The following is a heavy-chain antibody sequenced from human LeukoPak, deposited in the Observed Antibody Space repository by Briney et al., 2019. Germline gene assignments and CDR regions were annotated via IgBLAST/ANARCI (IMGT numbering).Heavy chain of an antibody. J-gene: IGHJ3*02. CDR2: IYYSGST. CDR1: GGSISSYY. V-gene: IGHV4-59*01. CDR3: ARVDNYGTAFDI. Sequence: SETLSLTCTVSGGSISSYYWSWIRQPPGKGLEWIGYIYYSGSTNYNPSLKGRVTISVDTSKNQFSLKLSSVTAADTAVYYCARVDNYGTAFDIWGQGTMVTVSS. D-gene: IGHD4-17*01.